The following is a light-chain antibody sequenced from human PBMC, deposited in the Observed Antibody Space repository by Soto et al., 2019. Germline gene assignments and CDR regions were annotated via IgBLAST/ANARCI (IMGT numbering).Light chain of an antibody. CDR3: QQYDSYPLT. J-gene: IGKJ1*01. CDR2: AAS. Sequence: AIPMTQSPSSFSASTGHRVTITCRASQDISSYLAWYQQKPGKAPKLLISAASTLQSGVSSRFSGSGSGTDFTLTISCLQSEDFASYYCQQYDSYPLTFGQGTKVEIK. V-gene: IGKV1-8*01. CDR1: QDISSY.